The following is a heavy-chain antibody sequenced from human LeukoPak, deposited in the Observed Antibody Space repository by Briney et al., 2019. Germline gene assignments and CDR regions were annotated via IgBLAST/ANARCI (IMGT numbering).Heavy chain of an antibody. J-gene: IGHJ3*02. Sequence: SETLSLTCTVSGGSIRSYYWSWIRQPPGKGLEWIGYIYYSGSTNYNPSLKSRVTISVDTSKNQFSLKLSSVTAADTAVYYCARDANYNILTGSLAFDIWGQGTMVTVSS. CDR1: GGSIRSYY. CDR3: ARDANYNILTGSLAFDI. D-gene: IGHD3-9*01. CDR2: IYYSGST. V-gene: IGHV4-59*01.